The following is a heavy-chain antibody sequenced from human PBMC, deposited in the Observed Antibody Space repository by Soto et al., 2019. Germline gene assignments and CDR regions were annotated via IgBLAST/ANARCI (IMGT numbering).Heavy chain of an antibody. CDR3: ARNPTANFDY. CDR1: GGSFSGYY. Sequence: SETLSLTCAVYGGSFSGYYWSLIRQPPGKGLEWIGEINHSGSTNYNPSLKSRVTISVDTSKNQFSLKLSSVTAADTAVYYCARNPTANFDYWGQGTLVTVSS. V-gene: IGHV4-34*01. CDR2: INHSGST. D-gene: IGHD2-2*01. J-gene: IGHJ4*02.